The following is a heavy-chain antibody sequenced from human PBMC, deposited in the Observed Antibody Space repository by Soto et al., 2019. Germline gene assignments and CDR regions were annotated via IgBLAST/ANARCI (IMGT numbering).Heavy chain of an antibody. J-gene: IGHJ4*02. CDR2: IIPIFGTA. D-gene: IGHD2-15*01. CDR3: ARGAGYCSGGSCYIFDY. Sequence: QVQLVQSGAEVKKPGSSVNVSCKASGGTFSSYAISWVRQAPGQGLEWMGGIIPIFGTANYAQKFQGRVTITADKSTSTADMELSSLRSEDTAVYYCARGAGYCSGGSCYIFDYWGQGTLVTVSS. V-gene: IGHV1-69*06. CDR1: GGTFSSYA.